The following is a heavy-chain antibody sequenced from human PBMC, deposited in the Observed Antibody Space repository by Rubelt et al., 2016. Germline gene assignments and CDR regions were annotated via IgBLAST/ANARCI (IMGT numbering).Heavy chain of an antibody. CDR2: IYYSGST. J-gene: IGHJ4*02. V-gene: IGHV4-39*07. CDR3: ARDWRRVDYYGSGSLFDY. Sequence: GKGLEWIGSIYYSGSTYYNPSLKSRVTISVDTSKNQFSLKLSSVTAADTAVYYCARDWRRVDYYGSGSLFDYWGQGTLVTVSS. D-gene: IGHD3-10*01.